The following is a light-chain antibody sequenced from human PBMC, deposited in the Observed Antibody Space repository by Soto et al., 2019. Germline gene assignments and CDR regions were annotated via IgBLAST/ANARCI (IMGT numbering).Light chain of an antibody. CDR1: QSVSNY. Sequence: EIVMTQSPVTLSVSPGERATLSCRASQSVSNYLAWYQQKLGQAPRLLIYDASTRATGIPARFSGGGSGTEFTLTISSLQSEDFAVYYCQQYNNWPPWTFGQGTKVEIK. CDR3: QQYNNWPPWT. CDR2: DAS. J-gene: IGKJ1*01. V-gene: IGKV3-15*01.